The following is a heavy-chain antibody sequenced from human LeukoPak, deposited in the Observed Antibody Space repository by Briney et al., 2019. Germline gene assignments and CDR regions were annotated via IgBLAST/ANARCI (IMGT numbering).Heavy chain of an antibody. Sequence: SETLSLTCTVSGGSVSSGSYYWSWIRQPPGKGLEWIGYIYYSGSTNYNPSLKSRVTISVDTSKNQFSLKLTSVTAADTAVYYCARVRGADYYYYYGMDVWGQGTTVTVSS. CDR2: IYYSGST. J-gene: IGHJ6*02. D-gene: IGHD3-10*01. V-gene: IGHV4-61*01. CDR3: ARVRGADYYYYYGMDV. CDR1: GGSVSSGSYY.